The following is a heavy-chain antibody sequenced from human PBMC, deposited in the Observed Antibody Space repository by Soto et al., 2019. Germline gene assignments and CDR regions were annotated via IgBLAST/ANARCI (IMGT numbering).Heavy chain of an antibody. Sequence: QLQLQESGPGLVKPSETLSLTCSVSGGSISSSSYFWGWIRQPPGKGLEWIGSSYYSGSTYYNPSLKSRVTVSVDTSKNQFSLKLSSVTAADTAVYYSARHHSDCLFDPWGHGTLGTVSS. CDR2: SYYSGST. J-gene: IGHJ5*02. CDR3: ARHHSDCLFDP. V-gene: IGHV4-39*01. CDR1: GGSISSSSYF. D-gene: IGHD2-21*02.